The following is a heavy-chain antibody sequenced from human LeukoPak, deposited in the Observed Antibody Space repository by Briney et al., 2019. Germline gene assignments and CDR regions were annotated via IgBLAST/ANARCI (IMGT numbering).Heavy chain of an antibody. CDR3: AKDGVRYRSGSLYYFDY. CDR2: IISTGSTT. D-gene: IGHD6-19*01. J-gene: IGHJ4*02. CDR1: GFTFNSYA. V-gene: IGHV3-23*01. Sequence: GGSLRLSCAASGFTFNSYAMSWVRQAPGKGLEWVSAIISTGSTTYYADSVKGRFTIARDNAKNTLFLQINSLRVEDTAAYYCAKDGVRYRSGSLYYFDYWGQGALVTVSS.